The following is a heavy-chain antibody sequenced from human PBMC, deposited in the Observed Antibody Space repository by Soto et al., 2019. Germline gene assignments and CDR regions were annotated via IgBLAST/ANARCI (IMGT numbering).Heavy chain of an antibody. D-gene: IGHD2-2*01. Sequence: ASVKVSCKASGYTFTSYGISWVRQAPGQGLEWMGWISAYNGNTNYAQKRQGRVTMTTDTSTSTAYMELRSLRSDDTAVYYCARDCSSTSCHANHYYYMDVWGKGTTVTVSS. V-gene: IGHV1-18*01. CDR3: ARDCSSTSCHANHYYYMDV. CDR1: GYTFTSYG. CDR2: ISAYNGNT. J-gene: IGHJ6*03.